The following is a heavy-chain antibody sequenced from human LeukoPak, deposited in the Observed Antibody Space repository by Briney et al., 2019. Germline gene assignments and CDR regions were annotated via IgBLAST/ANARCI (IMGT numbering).Heavy chain of an antibody. Sequence: GGSLRLSCAASGFTFSSYWMTWVRQAPGKGLEWVANINQDGGEKYYVDSVKGRFTISRDNAKNSLYLQMNSLRAEDTAVYYCAKGKMTTVSHFDYWGQGTLVTVSS. CDR1: GFTFSSYW. CDR3: AKGKMTTVSHFDY. J-gene: IGHJ4*02. CDR2: INQDGGEK. D-gene: IGHD4-17*01. V-gene: IGHV3-7*05.